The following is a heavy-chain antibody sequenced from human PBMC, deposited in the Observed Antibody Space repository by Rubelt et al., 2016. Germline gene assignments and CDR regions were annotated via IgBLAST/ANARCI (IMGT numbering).Heavy chain of an antibody. CDR2: ISYGGIT. CDR3: ARVRVGDARWYFDH. Sequence: QLQLQESGPGLVKPSETLSLTCTASGYSISSGYYWGWIRQPPGKGLEWIGSISYGGITYFNSSLQSRVITSFDTSRDQFSLSPTSGPAAETAVYHWARVRVGDARWYFDHWGRGNRVTVSP. J-gene: IGHJ2*01. CDR1: GYSISSGYY. D-gene: IGHD3-10*01. V-gene: IGHV4-38-2*02.